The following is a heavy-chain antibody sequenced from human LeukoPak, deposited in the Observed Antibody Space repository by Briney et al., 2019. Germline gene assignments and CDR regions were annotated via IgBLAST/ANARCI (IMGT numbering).Heavy chain of an antibody. J-gene: IGHJ3*02. D-gene: IGHD2-21*02. Sequence: KYGESLKISCKGSGYYFRNYWIAWVRQMPGKGLEWMGIIYPGDSDTRYSPSFQGQIIMSVDKSICTAYLQWSSLKASDTAMYYCAILFSPPYCGGDSCAFDIWGRGTMVTVSS. CDR2: IYPGDSDT. CDR1: GYYFRNYW. V-gene: IGHV5-51*01. CDR3: AILFSPPYCGGDSCAFDI.